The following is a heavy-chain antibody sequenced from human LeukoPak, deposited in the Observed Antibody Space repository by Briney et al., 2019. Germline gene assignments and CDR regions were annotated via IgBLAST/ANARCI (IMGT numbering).Heavy chain of an antibody. V-gene: IGHV4-61*01. CDR2: ISYSGRT. D-gene: IGHD1/OR15-1a*01. Sequence: SETLSPTCTVSGGSVSSGSYYWSWIRQPPGKGLEWIGYISYSGRTNYSPSLKSRVTISVDTSKNQFSLELTSVTAADTAVYYCASVRSGTYYFNYWGQGALVTVSS. J-gene: IGHJ4*02. CDR1: GGSVSSGSYY. CDR3: ASVRSGTYYFNY.